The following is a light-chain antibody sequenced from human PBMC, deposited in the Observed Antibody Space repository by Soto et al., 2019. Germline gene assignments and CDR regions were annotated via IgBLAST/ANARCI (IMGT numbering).Light chain of an antibody. CDR2: DAT. CDR3: LQHNNYPPIT. V-gene: IGKV1-17*01. J-gene: IGKJ5*01. Sequence: IQMTQSPSSLSASVGDRVTITCRASQGIRNDLAWYQQKPGKAPKRLIYDATSLQSGVPSRFSGSGSGTEFTLTISSLQPEDFATYYCLQHNNYPPITFGQGTRLEIK. CDR1: QGIRND.